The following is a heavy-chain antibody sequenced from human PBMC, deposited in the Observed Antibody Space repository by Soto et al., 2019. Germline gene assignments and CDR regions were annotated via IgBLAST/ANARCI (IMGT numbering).Heavy chain of an antibody. Sequence: GGSLRLSCAASGFPFSTYSMNWVRQAPGRGLEWVSSISSTSSYMYYADSVKGRFTISRDNAENSLYLRMSSLTAEDTAVYYCARDKYSGYDYVGLFDYWGQGILVTVSS. CDR2: ISSTSSYM. J-gene: IGHJ4*02. CDR3: ARDKYSGYDYVGLFDY. V-gene: IGHV3-21*01. CDR1: GFPFSTYS. D-gene: IGHD5-12*01.